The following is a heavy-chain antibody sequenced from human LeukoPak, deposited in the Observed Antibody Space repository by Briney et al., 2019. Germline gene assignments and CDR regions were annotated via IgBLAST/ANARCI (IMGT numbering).Heavy chain of an antibody. Sequence: GGSLRLSCAASGFTFSSYTMNWVRQAPGKGLEWVSGISESGVGTNYADSVKGRFTTSRDNSKNTLYLQMNSLRAEDTAVYYCAKVKVGATIDYWGQGTLVTVSS. V-gene: IGHV3-23*01. CDR2: ISESGVGT. D-gene: IGHD1-26*01. J-gene: IGHJ4*02. CDR3: AKVKVGATIDY. CDR1: GFTFSSYT.